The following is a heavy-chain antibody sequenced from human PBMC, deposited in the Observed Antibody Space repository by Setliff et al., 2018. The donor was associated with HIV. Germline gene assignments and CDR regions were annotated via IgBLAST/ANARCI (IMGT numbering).Heavy chain of an antibody. D-gene: IGHD4-17*01. CDR2: IYHSGST. CDR3: ARDIWAYGLMGS. CDR1: GASINSNNW. Sequence: PSETLSLTCAVSGASINSNNWWSWVRQPPGKGLEWIGEIYHSGSTNSNPSLRSRVTISVGKSKNQLSLKLSSVTAADTAVYYCARDIWAYGLMGSWGQGTTVTVSS. V-gene: IGHV4-4*02. J-gene: IGHJ6*02.